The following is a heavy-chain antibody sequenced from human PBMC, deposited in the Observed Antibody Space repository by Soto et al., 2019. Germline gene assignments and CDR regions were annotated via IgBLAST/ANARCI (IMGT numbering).Heavy chain of an antibody. CDR3: TTEFLEWLSVFY. V-gene: IGHV3-15*01. CDR2: IKSKTDGGKT. D-gene: IGHD3-3*01. Sequence: GGSLRLSCAASGFTFSNARMSWVRQAPGKGLEWVARIKSKTDGGKTDYAETVKARFTISSDDSKNTLYLQMNSLKTEDTAVYYCTTEFLEWLSVFYWGQGTLVTVSS. CDR1: GFTFSNAR. J-gene: IGHJ4*02.